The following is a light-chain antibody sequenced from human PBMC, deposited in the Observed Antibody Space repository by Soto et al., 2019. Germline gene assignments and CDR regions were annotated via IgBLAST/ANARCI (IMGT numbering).Light chain of an antibody. Sequence: DIVMTQSPLSLPVTPGEPASISCRSSQSLLHSNGYNYLDWYLQKPWQSPQLLIYLGSNRASGVPDRFSGSGSGTDFTLKISRVEAEDFGVYYCMQALQTPPTFGQGTKVEIK. CDR1: QSLLHSNGYNY. J-gene: IGKJ1*01. CDR3: MQALQTPPT. CDR2: LGS. V-gene: IGKV2-28*01.